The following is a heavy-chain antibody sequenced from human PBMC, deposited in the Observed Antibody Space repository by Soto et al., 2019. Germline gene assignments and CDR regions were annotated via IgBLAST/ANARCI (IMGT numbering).Heavy chain of an antibody. CDR2: ISYDGSNK. Sequence: GGSLRLSCAASGFTFSSYAMHWVRQAPGKGLEWVAVISYDGSNKYYADSVKGRFTISRDNSKNTLYLQMNSLRAEDTAVYYCARDLYDFWSGYPPPAYYGMDVWGQGTTVTVSS. CDR1: GFTFSSYA. CDR3: ARDLYDFWSGYPPPAYYGMDV. D-gene: IGHD3-3*01. V-gene: IGHV3-30-3*01. J-gene: IGHJ6*02.